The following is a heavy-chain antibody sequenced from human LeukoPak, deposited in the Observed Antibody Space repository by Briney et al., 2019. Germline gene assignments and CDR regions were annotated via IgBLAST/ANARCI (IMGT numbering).Heavy chain of an antibody. CDR2: ISYDGSNK. D-gene: IGHD4/OR15-4a*01. J-gene: IGHJ5*02. V-gene: IGHV3-30*03. CDR3: ASIAKGNWFDP. Sequence: PGRSLRLSCAASGFTFSSYGMHWVRQAPGKGLEWVAVISYDGSNKYYADSVKGRFTISRDNSKNTLYLQMNSLRAEDTAVYYCASIAKGNWFDPWGQGTLVTVSS. CDR1: GFTFSSYG.